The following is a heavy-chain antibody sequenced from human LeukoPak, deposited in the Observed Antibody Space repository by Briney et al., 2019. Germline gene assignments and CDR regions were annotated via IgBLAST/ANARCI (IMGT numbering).Heavy chain of an antibody. V-gene: IGHV4-4*07. Sequence: PSETLSLTCVVSGGSISSYYWSWIRQPAGKGLEWIERVYPSGNTDCNPSLKSRVTRSVDTTKSQFSLKLSSVTAADTAVYFCASGSSTWGLLPKFYFDYWGQGTLVTVSS. D-gene: IGHD6-13*01. CDR2: VYPSGNT. J-gene: IGHJ4*02. CDR3: ASGSSTWGLLPKFYFDY. CDR1: GGSISSYY.